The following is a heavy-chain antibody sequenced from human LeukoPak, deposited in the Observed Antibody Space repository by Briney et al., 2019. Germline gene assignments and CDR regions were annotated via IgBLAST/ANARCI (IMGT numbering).Heavy chain of an antibody. Sequence: GGSLRLSCAASRFTFNSYAMSWVRQAPGKGLEWVSVIGGSNGITFYVGSVKGRFTISRDNSKDTLYLQMNSLRAEDTAVYYCARNENSGWGYFDYWGQGTLVIVSS. V-gene: IGHV3-23*01. CDR2: IGGSNGIT. D-gene: IGHD5-12*01. J-gene: IGHJ4*02. CDR3: ARNENSGWGYFDY. CDR1: RFTFNSYA.